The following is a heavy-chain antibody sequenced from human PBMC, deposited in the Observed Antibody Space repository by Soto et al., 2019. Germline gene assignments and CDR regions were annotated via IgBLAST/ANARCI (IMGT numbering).Heavy chain of an antibody. CDR1: GFTISNGW. D-gene: IGHD2-2*01. CDR3: ASHPSAYHFWFDP. CDR2: ASRDGSST. V-gene: IGHV3-74*01. Sequence: AEGTMRRSGAASGFTISNGWMHWVRQAQGKGLVWVSRASRDGSSTSYAGSVKGRFTICRDNAKNMMCKEMNSLRAEDTAAYYCASHPSAYHFWFDPWRQGTLVTVSS. J-gene: IGHJ5*02.